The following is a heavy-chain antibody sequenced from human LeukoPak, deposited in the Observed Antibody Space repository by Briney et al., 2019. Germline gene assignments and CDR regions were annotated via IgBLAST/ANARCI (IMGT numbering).Heavy chain of an antibody. D-gene: IGHD2-15*01. CDR3: AREGGE. Sequence: ASVKVSCKASGGTFSSYAISWVRQAPGQGLEWMGWINPNSGGTNYAQKFQGRVTMTRDTSISTAYMELSRLRSEDTAVYYCAREGGEWGQGTLVTVSS. CDR2: INPNSGGT. J-gene: IGHJ4*02. CDR1: GGTFSSYA. V-gene: IGHV1-2*02.